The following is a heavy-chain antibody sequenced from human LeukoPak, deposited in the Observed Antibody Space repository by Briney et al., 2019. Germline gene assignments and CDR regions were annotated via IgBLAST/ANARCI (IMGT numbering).Heavy chain of an antibody. CDR3: ARSPAITMVRGPTYYFDY. CDR2: TNPNSGNT. V-gene: IGHV1-8*03. Sequence: ASVKVSCKASGYTFTSYDINWVRQATGQGLEWMGWTNPNSGNTGYAQKFQGRVTITRNTSISTAYMELSSLRSEDTAVYYCARSPAITMVRGPTYYFDYWGQGTLVTVSS. D-gene: IGHD3-10*01. J-gene: IGHJ4*02. CDR1: GYTFTSYD.